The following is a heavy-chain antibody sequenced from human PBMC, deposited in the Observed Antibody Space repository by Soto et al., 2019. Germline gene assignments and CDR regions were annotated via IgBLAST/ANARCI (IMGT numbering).Heavy chain of an antibody. CDR1: GFTFSSYW. D-gene: IGHD6-13*01. CDR3: ARQGVAAADFYYYYGMDV. V-gene: IGHV3-7*01. J-gene: IGHJ6*02. CDR2: IKQDGSEK. Sequence: GGSLRLSCAASGFTFSSYWMSWVRQAPGKGLEWVANIKQDGSEKYYVDSVKGRFTISRDNAKNSLYLQMNSLRAEDTAVYYCARQGVAAADFYYYYGMDVWGQGTTVTISS.